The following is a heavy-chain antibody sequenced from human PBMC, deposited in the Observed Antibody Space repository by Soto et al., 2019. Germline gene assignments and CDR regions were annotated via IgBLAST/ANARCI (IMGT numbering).Heavy chain of an antibody. J-gene: IGHJ3*01. D-gene: IGHD5-12*01. Sequence: GGSLRLSCAASGFIFTNYAMNWVRQAPGKGLEWVSVIGGRGNSAYYADSVQGRFTISRDNSKNTLSLQMRSLTADDKAIYYCVREGRGSFDFWGRGTMVTVSS. CDR1: GFIFTNYA. CDR3: VREGRGSFDF. V-gene: IGHV3-23*01. CDR2: IGGRGNSA.